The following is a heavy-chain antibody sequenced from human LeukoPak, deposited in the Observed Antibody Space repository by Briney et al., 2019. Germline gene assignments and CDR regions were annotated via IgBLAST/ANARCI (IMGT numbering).Heavy chain of an antibody. CDR3: ARRPSIVGATWGNYYFDY. Sequence: GGSLRLSCAASGFTFDDYGMSWVRQAPGKGLEWVSGINWNGGSTGYADSVKGRFTISRDNAKNSLYLQMNSLRAEDTAVYYCARRPSIVGATWGNYYFDYWGQGTLVTVSS. CDR1: GFTFDDYG. J-gene: IGHJ4*02. CDR2: INWNGGST. V-gene: IGHV3-20*04. D-gene: IGHD1-26*01.